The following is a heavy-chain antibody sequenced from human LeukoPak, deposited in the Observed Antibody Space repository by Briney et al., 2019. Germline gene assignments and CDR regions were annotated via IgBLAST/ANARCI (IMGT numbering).Heavy chain of an antibody. CDR2: ISDSGSTK. CDR1: GFTFSSYE. Sequence: GGSLRLSCAASGFTFSSYEMNWVRQAPGKGLEWVSYISDSGSTKSYADSVKGRFTISRDNAKNSLYLQMNSLRAEDTAVYYCARDRYSYAYNSAFDIWGQGTMVTISS. CDR3: ARDRYSYAYNSAFDI. D-gene: IGHD5-18*01. J-gene: IGHJ3*02. V-gene: IGHV3-48*03.